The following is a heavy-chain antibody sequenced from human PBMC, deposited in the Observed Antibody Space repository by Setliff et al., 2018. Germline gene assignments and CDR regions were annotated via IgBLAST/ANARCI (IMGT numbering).Heavy chain of an antibody. D-gene: IGHD2-15*01. V-gene: IGHV5-51*01. CDR1: GYIFTTYW. Sequence: ESLKISCKASGYIFTTYWIGWVRQMPGKGLEWMGIIYPGDSDTRYSPSFQGQVTFSADKSISTAYLQWSSLKASGTATYYCARVVGADGIGIDYWGQGTVVTVSS. CDR3: ARVVGADGIGIDY. J-gene: IGHJ4*02. CDR2: IYPGDSDT.